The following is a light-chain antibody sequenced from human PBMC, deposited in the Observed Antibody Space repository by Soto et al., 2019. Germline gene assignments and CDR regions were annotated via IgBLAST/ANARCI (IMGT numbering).Light chain of an antibody. CDR1: QSVSSY. Sequence: EIVLTQSPVTLSLSPWERATLSCRASQSVSSYLAWYQQKPGQAPRLLLYDVFKRATGIPVRFSGSGSGTEFTLTIDRLHSSDFAVYYRQQYGSPGPFCQGT. CDR3: QQYGSPGP. V-gene: IGKV3-11*01. J-gene: IGKJ1*01. CDR2: DVF.